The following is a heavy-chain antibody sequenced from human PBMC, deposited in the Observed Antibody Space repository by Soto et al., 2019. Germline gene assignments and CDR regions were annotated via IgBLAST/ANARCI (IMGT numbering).Heavy chain of an antibody. J-gene: IGHJ6*03. D-gene: IGHD2-2*01. Sequence: GGSLRLSCAASGFTFCSYSMNWVRQAPGKGLEWVSYISSSSSTIYYADSVKGRFTISRDNAKNTLYLQMNSLRAEDTAVYYCARSPVPSHIVVVPAAMLYYYHYMDVWGKGTTVTVSS. CDR2: ISSSSSTI. CDR3: ARSPVPSHIVVVPAAMLYYYHYMDV. V-gene: IGHV3-48*04. CDR1: GFTFCSYS.